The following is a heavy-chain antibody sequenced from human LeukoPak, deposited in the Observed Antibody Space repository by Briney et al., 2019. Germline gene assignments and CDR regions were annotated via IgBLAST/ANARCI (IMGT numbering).Heavy chain of an antibody. CDR1: GFTFSSHS. Sequence: GGSLRLSCAASGFTFSSHSMNWVRQAPGKGLEWVSSISSSSSYIYYADSVKGRFTISRDNAKNSLYLQMNSLRAEDTAVYYCARDLSPVYCSSTSCYSNYGMDVWGKGTTVTVSS. CDR3: ARDLSPVYCSSTSCYSNYGMDV. CDR2: ISSSSSYI. V-gene: IGHV3-21*01. D-gene: IGHD2-2*01. J-gene: IGHJ6*04.